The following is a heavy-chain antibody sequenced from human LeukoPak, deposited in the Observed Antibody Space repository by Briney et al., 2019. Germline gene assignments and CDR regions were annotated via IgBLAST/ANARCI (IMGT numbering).Heavy chain of an antibody. J-gene: IGHJ1*01. D-gene: IGHD2-15*01. V-gene: IGHV4-39*01. Sequence: PSETLSLTCTVSGGSISSSSYYWGWIRQPPGKGLEWVGSIYYSGSTYYNPSLKSRVTISVDTSKNQFSLKLSSVTAADTAVYYCARAGSWEAPWVVVAATPPQYFQHWGQGTLVTVSS. CDR2: IYYSGST. CDR1: GGSISSSSYY. CDR3: ARAGSWEAPWVVVAATPPQYFQH.